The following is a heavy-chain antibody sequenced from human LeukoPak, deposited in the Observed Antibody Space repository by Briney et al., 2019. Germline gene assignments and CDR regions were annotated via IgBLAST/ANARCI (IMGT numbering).Heavy chain of an antibody. J-gene: IGHJ4*02. CDR2: IKQGGNEK. Sequence: LSGGSLRLSCAASGFTFSSYWMSWVRQAPGKGLEWVASIKQGGNEKYYVDSVKGRFTISRDNAKSSLYLQMDSLRAEDTAVYYCARDRGYCNGGTCYRLGVFDYWGQGTLVTVSS. CDR1: GFTFSSYW. V-gene: IGHV3-7*01. D-gene: IGHD2-15*01. CDR3: ARDRGYCNGGTCYRLGVFDY.